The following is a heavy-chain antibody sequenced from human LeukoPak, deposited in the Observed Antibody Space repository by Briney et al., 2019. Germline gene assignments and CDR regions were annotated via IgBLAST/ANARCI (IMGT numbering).Heavy chain of an antibody. D-gene: IGHD4-17*01. CDR1: GYTFTSYY. CDR2: INPSGGST. Sequence: ASVKVSCKASGYTFTSYYMHWVRQAPGQGLEWMGIINPSGGSTSYAQKFQGRVTMTRDTSTSTVYMELSSPRSEDTAVYYCARDMTTVTTKDYYYYGMDVWGQGTTVTVSS. CDR3: ARDMTTVTTKDYYYYGMDV. J-gene: IGHJ6*02. V-gene: IGHV1-46*01.